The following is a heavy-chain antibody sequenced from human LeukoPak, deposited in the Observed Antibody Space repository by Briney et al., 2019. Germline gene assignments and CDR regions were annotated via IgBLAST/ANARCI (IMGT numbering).Heavy chain of an antibody. J-gene: IGHJ6*02. CDR1: GFTFSSYW. V-gene: IGHV3-7*04. CDR2: IKNNSSEI. CDR3: ARVPGYSGYGYGMDV. Sequence: GGSLRLSCAASGFTFSSYWMSWVRQAPGRGLEWVANIKNNSSEIYYVDSVKGRFTISRDNAKNSLYLQMNSLRAEDTAVYYCARVPGYSGYGYGMDVWGQGTTVTVSS. D-gene: IGHD5-12*01.